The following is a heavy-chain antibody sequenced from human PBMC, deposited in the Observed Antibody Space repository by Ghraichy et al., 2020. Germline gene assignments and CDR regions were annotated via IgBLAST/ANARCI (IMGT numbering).Heavy chain of an antibody. CDR1: GFTFSSYW. Sequence: SCAASGFTFSSYWMHWVRQAPGKGLVWVSRINSDGSSTTYADSVKGRFTISRDNAKNTLYLQMNSLRAEDTAVYYCARDRWGLGGLLDYWGQGTLVTVSS. D-gene: IGHD1-26*01. CDR2: INSDGSST. J-gene: IGHJ4*02. V-gene: IGHV3-74*01. CDR3: ARDRWGLGGLLDY.